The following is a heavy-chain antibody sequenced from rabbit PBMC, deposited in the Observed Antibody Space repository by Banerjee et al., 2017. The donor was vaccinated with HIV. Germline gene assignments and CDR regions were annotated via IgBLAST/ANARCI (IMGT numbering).Heavy chain of an antibody. CDR3: ARDLTGVIGWNFNL. V-gene: IGHV1S40*01. CDR1: GFSFSNSYY. Sequence: QSLEESGGDLVKPGASLTLTCTTSGFSFSNSYYMCWVRQAPGKGLELIACIYTGTSGSTWYANWAKGRFTISKTSWTTVTLQMTSLTAADTATYFCARDLTGVIGWNFNLWGQGTLVTVS. J-gene: IGHJ4*01. CDR2: IYTGTSGST. D-gene: IGHD1-1*01.